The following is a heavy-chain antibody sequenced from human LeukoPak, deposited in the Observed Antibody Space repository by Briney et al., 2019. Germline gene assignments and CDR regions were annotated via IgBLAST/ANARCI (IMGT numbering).Heavy chain of an antibody. Sequence: ASVKVSCKASGYTFTNYAIHWVRQAPGQRLEWMGWINVGNGNTKCSQNFQGRVTITRDTSASTAYKELSSLRSEDTAVYYCALQSCTSTSCYWALDYWGQGTLVTVSS. J-gene: IGHJ4*02. CDR2: INVGNGNT. CDR1: GYTFTNYA. V-gene: IGHV1-3*01. D-gene: IGHD2-2*01. CDR3: ALQSCTSTSCYWALDY.